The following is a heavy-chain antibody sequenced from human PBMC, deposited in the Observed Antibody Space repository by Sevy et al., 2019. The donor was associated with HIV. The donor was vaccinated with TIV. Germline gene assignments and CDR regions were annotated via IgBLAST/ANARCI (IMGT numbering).Heavy chain of an antibody. CDR1: GGIFSNYV. V-gene: IGHV1-69*13. CDR2: FIPIFGKT. CDR3: ARGNQGVPAAIHDWFDP. J-gene: IGHJ5*02. Sequence: ASVKVSCKTSGGIFSNYVMHWVRQAPGQGLEWMGGFIPIFGKTKYAQKFQGRVTLTADESTGTAYMELSSLTSEDTAAYFCARGNQGVPAAIHDWFDPWGQGTLVTVSS. D-gene: IGHD2-2*01.